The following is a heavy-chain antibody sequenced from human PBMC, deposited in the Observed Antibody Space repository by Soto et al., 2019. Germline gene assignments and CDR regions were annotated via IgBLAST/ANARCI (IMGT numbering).Heavy chain of an antibody. CDR1: GFNLTSPG. Sequence: SGKGPCKACGFNLTSPGVRRVRLACGQRLEWIGWIVVGSGNKNYAKKFQERVTITRDMYTSTAYMELSSLRSEETAVYYCAEGIAAGYGMDVWGQGTTVTVTS. CDR3: AEGIAAGYGMDV. J-gene: IGHJ6*02. D-gene: IGHD6-13*01. V-gene: IGHV1-58*01. CDR2: IVVGSGNK.